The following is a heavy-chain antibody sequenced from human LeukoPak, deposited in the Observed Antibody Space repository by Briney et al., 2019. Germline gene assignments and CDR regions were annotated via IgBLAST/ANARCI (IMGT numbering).Heavy chain of an antibody. J-gene: IGHJ6*03. Sequence: SETLSLTCAVCGGSFSGYYWSWIRQPPGKGLERIGEINHSGSTNYNPSLKSRVTISVDTSKNQFSLKLSSVTAADTAVYYCARAIRGKRIYYYYYMDVWGKGTAVTISS. CDR3: ARAIRGKRIYYYYYMDV. D-gene: IGHD3-10*01. V-gene: IGHV4-34*01. CDR2: INHSGST. CDR1: GGSFSGYY.